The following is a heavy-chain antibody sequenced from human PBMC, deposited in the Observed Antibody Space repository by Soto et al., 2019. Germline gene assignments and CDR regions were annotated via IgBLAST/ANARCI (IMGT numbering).Heavy chain of an antibody. CDR2: IYSSGNT. Sequence: SETLSLTGSVSGGTIIGYYWTFIRQPAVKGLEWIVRIYSSGNTKYNPSLQSRVTMSLDTSNNQFSLRLTSVTAADTAVYYCARGQRFSDWFDPWGQGTLVTVSS. D-gene: IGHD3-3*01. CDR1: GGTIIGYY. J-gene: IGHJ5*02. CDR3: ARGQRFSDWFDP. V-gene: IGHV4-4*07.